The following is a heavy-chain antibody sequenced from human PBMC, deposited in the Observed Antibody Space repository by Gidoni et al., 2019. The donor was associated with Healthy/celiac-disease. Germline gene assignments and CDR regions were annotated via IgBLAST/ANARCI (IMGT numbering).Heavy chain of an antibody. CDR2: IDPSDAYT. J-gene: IGHJ6*02. V-gene: IGHV5-10-1*03. D-gene: IGHD3-3*01. CDR3: ARRNDFWSGAGYYYGMDV. CDR1: GYSFTSYW. Sequence: EVQLVQSGAEVKKPGASLRISCKGSGYSFTSYWISWVRQMPGKGLEWMGRIDPSDAYTNYSPSFQGHVTISADKSISTAYLQWSSLKASDTAMYYCARRNDFWSGAGYYYGMDVWGQGTTVTVSS.